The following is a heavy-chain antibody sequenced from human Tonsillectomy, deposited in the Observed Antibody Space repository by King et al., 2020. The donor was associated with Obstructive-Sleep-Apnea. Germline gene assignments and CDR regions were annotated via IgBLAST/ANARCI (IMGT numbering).Heavy chain of an antibody. D-gene: IGHD5/OR15-5a*01. J-gene: IGHJ6*02. Sequence: VQLVESGGGVVQPGRSLRLSCAASGFTFSHFAMYWVRQAPGKGLEWVAVISYDGRNKYYADSVKGRFTISRDNSKNTLFLQMNSLRVDDTAVYYCAKDRVVYDYSYYGMAVWGQGTTVTVSS. CDR2: ISYDGRNK. CDR3: AKDRVVYDYSYYGMAV. CDR1: GFTFSHFA. V-gene: IGHV3-30-3*01.